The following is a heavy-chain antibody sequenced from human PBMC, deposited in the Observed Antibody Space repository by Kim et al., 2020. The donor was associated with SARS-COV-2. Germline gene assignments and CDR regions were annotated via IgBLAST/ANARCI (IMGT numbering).Heavy chain of an antibody. Sequence: NYAQQLQGRVTMTTDTSTSTAYMELRSLRSDDTAVYYCARAGGYSYGYHYWGQGTLVTVSS. V-gene: IGHV1-18*01. J-gene: IGHJ4*02. D-gene: IGHD5-18*01. CDR3: ARAGGYSYGYHY.